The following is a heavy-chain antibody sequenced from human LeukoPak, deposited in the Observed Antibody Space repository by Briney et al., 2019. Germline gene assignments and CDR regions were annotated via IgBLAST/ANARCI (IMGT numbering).Heavy chain of an antibody. CDR2: FDPEDGET. V-gene: IGHV1-24*01. Sequence: ASVKVSCKVSGYTLTELSMHWVRQAPGKGLEWMGGFDPEDGETIYAQKFQGRVTMTEDTSTDTAYMELSSLRSEDTAVYYCAKDWNRALRYFDWLPTTYYFDYWGQGTLVTVSS. D-gene: IGHD3-9*01. J-gene: IGHJ4*02. CDR1: GYTLTELS. CDR3: AKDWNRALRYFDWLPTTYYFDY.